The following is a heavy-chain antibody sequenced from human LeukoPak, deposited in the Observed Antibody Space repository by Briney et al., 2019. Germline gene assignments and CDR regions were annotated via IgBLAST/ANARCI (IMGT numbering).Heavy chain of an antibody. J-gene: IGHJ3*02. CDR3: AKHKYYYDSSGPPSSFDI. V-gene: IGHV3-23*01. CDR2: ISGSGGST. Sequence: GGSLRLSCAASGFTFSSYAMSWVRQAPGKGLEWVSAISGSGGSTYYADSVKGRFTISRDNSKNTLYLQMNSLRAEDTAVYYCAKHKYYYDSSGPPSSFDIWGQGTMVTVSS. D-gene: IGHD3-22*01. CDR1: GFTFSSYA.